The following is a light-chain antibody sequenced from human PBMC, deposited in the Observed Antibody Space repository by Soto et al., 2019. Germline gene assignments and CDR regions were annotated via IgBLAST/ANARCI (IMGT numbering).Light chain of an antibody. J-gene: IGKJ4*01. Sequence: EIVLTQSPSTLSLSPGERATLSRRASQSVSSFLAWYQQKPGQAPRLLIYDASNRATGIPARFSGSGSGTDFTLTISSLEPEDFAVYYCQQRYNWPPTFGGGTKVEIK. V-gene: IGKV3-11*01. CDR3: QQRYNWPPT. CDR2: DAS. CDR1: QSVSSF.